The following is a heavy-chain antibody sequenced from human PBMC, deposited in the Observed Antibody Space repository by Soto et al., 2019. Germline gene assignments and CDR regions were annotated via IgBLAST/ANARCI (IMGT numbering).Heavy chain of an antibody. CDR3: ASSFLEWLLLDV. Sequence: SSETLSLTCTVSGGSISSYYWSWIRQPPGKGLEWIGYIYYSGSTNYNPSLKSRVTISVDTSKNQFSLKLSSVTAADTAVYYCASSFLEWLLLDVWGKGTTVTVSS. CDR1: GGSISSYY. V-gene: IGHV4-59*01. J-gene: IGHJ6*04. D-gene: IGHD3-3*01. CDR2: IYYSGST.